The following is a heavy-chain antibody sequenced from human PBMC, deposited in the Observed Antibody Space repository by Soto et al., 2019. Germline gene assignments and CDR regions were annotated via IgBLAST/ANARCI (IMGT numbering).Heavy chain of an antibody. CDR1: GFTFNAYA. Sequence: EVQLLESGGDLVQPGGSLRLSCAASGFTFNAYAMTWVRQAPGKGLEWVSAIGGSGGNRYYAASVKGRFTISRDNSKDTVDLQMSSLWVEDTAVYYCARVASDYINSVDHWGQGILVTVSS. V-gene: IGHV3-23*01. J-gene: IGHJ4*02. CDR3: ARVASDYINSVDH. CDR2: IGGSGGNR. D-gene: IGHD4-4*01.